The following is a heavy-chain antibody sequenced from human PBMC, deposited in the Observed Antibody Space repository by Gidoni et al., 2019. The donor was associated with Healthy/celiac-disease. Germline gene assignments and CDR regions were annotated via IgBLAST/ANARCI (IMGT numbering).Heavy chain of an antibody. CDR2: IWYDGSNK. CDR3: AREELVQGYYFDY. D-gene: IGHD1-7*01. V-gene: IGHV3-33*01. J-gene: IGHJ4*02. CDR1: GFTFSSYG. Sequence: QVQLVESGGGVVQPGRSLRLSCAASGFTFSSYGMHWVRQAPGKGLEWVAVIWYDGSNKYYADSVKGRFTISRDNSKNTLYLQMNSLRAEDTAVYYCAREELVQGYYFDYWGQGTLVTVSS.